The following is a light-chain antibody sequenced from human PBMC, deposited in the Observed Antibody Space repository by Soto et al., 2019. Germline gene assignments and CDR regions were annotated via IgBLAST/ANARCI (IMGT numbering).Light chain of an antibody. V-gene: IGKV1-39*01. Sequence: DIQMTQSPSSLSASVGDRVTITCRASQGISTYLNWYQQKPGKAPKLLIYAASSLQSGVPSRFSGSGSETDLTLTVSSLQPEDFATYSCQQSYSTTWTFGQGTKV. J-gene: IGKJ1*01. CDR2: AAS. CDR1: QGISTY. CDR3: QQSYSTTWT.